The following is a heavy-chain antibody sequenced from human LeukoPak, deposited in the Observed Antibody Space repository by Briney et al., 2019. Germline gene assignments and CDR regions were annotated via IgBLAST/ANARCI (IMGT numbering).Heavy chain of an antibody. D-gene: IGHD1-26*01. CDR3: AREARGSGRDFDY. Sequence: PGGPLRLSCAASGFSFSDFYMSWIRQAPGMGLEWISYIGTRSNPIYYADSVKGRFTISRDDAKNSLYLQMNSLRDEDTAVYFCAREARGSGRDFDYWGQGILVTVSS. J-gene: IGHJ4*02. V-gene: IGHV3-11*01. CDR2: IGTRSNPI. CDR1: GFSFSDFY.